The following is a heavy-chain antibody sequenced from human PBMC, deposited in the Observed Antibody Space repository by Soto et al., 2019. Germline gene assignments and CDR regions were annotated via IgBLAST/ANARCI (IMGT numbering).Heavy chain of an antibody. J-gene: IGHJ5*02. Sequence: PSETLSLTCTVSGGSFSSSTYYWGWIRQPPGKGLEWIGYIYSGGNTNYNPSLKSRVTISVDTSKNHFSLKLSSVTAADTAVYYCARVPKPAPLGWFDPWGQGTLVTVSS. CDR3: ARVPKPAPLGWFDP. V-gene: IGHV4-61*03. D-gene: IGHD1-26*01. CDR1: GGSFSSSTYY. CDR2: IYSGGNT.